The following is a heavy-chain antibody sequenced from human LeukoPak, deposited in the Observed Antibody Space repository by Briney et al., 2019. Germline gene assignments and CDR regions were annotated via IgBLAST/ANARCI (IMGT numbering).Heavy chain of an antibody. J-gene: IGHJ5*02. CDR2: IIPILGIA. D-gene: IGHD6-19*01. V-gene: IGHV1-69*04. CDR1: GGTFSSYA. Sequence: SVKVSCRASGGTFSSYAISWVRQAPGQGLEWMGRIIPILGIANYAQKFQGRVTITADKSTSTAYMELSSLRSEDTAVYYCASAHYDGWYDSDHWGQGTLVTVSS. CDR3: ASAHYDGWYDSDH.